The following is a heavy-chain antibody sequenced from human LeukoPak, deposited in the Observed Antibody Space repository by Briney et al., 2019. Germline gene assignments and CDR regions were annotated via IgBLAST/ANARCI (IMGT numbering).Heavy chain of an antibody. D-gene: IGHD3-10*01. J-gene: IGHJ4*02. Sequence: GESLRLSCAASGFTFSSYAMSWVRRAPGKGLEWVSAISGSGGSTYYADSVKGRFTISRDNSKNTLYLQMNSLRAEDTAVYYCAKDGEYGSGSYYVDYWGQGTLVTVSS. CDR3: AKDGEYGSGSYYVDY. CDR1: GFTFSSYA. V-gene: IGHV3-23*01. CDR2: ISGSGGST.